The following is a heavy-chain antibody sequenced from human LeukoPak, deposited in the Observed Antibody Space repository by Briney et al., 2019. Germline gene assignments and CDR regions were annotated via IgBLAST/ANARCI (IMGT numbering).Heavy chain of an antibody. D-gene: IGHD3-3*01. Sequence: NPSETLSLTCAVYGGSFSNYYWSWIRQPPGKGLEWIGEIDHTGSTNYNPSLRSRVTISIDTSKTQLSLKLTSVSAADTAVYYCARGRNFWSSFYMYWGQGTLVTVSS. V-gene: IGHV4-34*01. J-gene: IGHJ4*02. CDR3: ARGRNFWSSFYMY. CDR1: GGSFSNYY. CDR2: IDHTGST.